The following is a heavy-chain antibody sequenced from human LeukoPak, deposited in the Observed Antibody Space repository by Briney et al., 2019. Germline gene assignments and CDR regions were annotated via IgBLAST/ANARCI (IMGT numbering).Heavy chain of an antibody. V-gene: IGHV3-74*01. CDR3: ARDLGLRGST. D-gene: IGHD5-12*01. CDR2: MYGDMRGI. CDR1: GLTFSNSW. Sequence: GGSLRLSCEASGLTFSNSWMHWVRHIPGKGLVWVSRMYGDMRGISYADSVKGRFTIPRDNAKNTVYLQMNSLRGEDTAVYYCARDLGLRGSTWGQGTLVTVSS. J-gene: IGHJ5*02.